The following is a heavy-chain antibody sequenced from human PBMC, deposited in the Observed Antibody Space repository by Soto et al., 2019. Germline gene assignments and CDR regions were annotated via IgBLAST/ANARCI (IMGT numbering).Heavy chain of an antibody. CDR1: GFTFSSYA. J-gene: IGHJ3*02. CDR3: AKEPYYDFWSGYLGAFDI. CDR2: ISGSGGST. Sequence: EVQLLESGGGLVQPGGSLRLSCAASGFTFSSYAMSWVRQAPGKGLEWVSAISGSGGSTYYADSVKGRFTISRDNSKNTLYLQMNSLRAEYTAVYYCAKEPYYDFWSGYLGAFDIWGQGTMVTVSS. D-gene: IGHD3-3*01. V-gene: IGHV3-23*01.